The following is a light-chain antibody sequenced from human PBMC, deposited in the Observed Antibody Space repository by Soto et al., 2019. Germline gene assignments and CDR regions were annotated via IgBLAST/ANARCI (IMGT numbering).Light chain of an antibody. CDR2: PDN. CDR1: SSDIGSNP. V-gene: IGLV1-44*01. CDR3: SAWDDNIYGPV. Sequence: QSVLTHPPSASGTPGQRVAISCSGGSSDIGSNPVNWYLHLPGAAPKLLIYPDNQRPSGVPDGFSGSKSGTSASLTISGLQSEDEADYFCSAWDDNIYGPVFGGGTKLTVL. J-gene: IGLJ2*01.